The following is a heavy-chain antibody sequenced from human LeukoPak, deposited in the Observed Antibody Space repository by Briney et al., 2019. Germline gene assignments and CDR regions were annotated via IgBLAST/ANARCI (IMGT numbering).Heavy chain of an antibody. V-gene: IGHV3-20*01. CDR3: ARGSSNSRRSGDY. J-gene: IGHJ4*02. D-gene: IGHD2-2*01. CDR2: INWNGGST. CDR1: GFTFDDYG. Sequence: GGSLRLSCAASGFTFDDYGMSWVRQAPGKGLEWVSTINWNGGSTGYAESVKGRFTISRDSAENSLYLQMSSLRVDDTALYHCARGSSNSRRSGDYWGQGTLVTVSS.